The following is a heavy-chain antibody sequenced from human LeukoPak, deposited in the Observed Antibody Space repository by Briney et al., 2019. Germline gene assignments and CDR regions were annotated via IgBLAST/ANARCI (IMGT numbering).Heavy chain of an antibody. CDR3: ARDKSRYCSGGSCYSGAPVDY. CDR1: GFTFSSYS. Sequence: PGGSLRLSCAASGFTFSSYSMNWVRLAPGKGLEWVSTISTSSTFIYYADSLKGRFTISRDNAKNSLYLQMNSLRAEDTAVYYCARDKSRYCSGGSCYSGAPVDYWGQGTLVTVSS. J-gene: IGHJ4*02. CDR2: ISTSSTFI. D-gene: IGHD2-15*01. V-gene: IGHV3-21*01.